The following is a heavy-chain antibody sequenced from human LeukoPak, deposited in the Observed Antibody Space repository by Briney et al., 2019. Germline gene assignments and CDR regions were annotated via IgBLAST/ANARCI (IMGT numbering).Heavy chain of an antibody. CDR1: GGSISSYY. CDR2: IYTSGST. V-gene: IGHV4-4*07. CDR3: ARGGSYVSFDY. Sequence: SETLSLTCTVSGGSISSYYWSWIRQPAGKGLEWIGRIYTSGSTNYNPSLKSRVTMSVDTSKNQFFLKLDSVTAADTAVYFCARGGSYVSFDYWGQGALVTVS. J-gene: IGHJ4*02. D-gene: IGHD3-16*01.